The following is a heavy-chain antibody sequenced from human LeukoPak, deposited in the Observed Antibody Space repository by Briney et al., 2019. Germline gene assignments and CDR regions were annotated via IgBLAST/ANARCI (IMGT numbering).Heavy chain of an antibody. CDR1: GFTFSDYY. CDR2: ISSSGSTI. Sequence: GGSLRLSCAASGFTFSDYYMSWIRQAPGKGLEWVSYISSSGSTIYYADSVEGRFTISRDNTKNSLYLQMNSLRAEDTAVYYCARVATSSGWYPMGYWGQGTLVTVSS. CDR3: ARVATSSGWYPMGY. D-gene: IGHD6-19*01. J-gene: IGHJ4*02. V-gene: IGHV3-11*01.